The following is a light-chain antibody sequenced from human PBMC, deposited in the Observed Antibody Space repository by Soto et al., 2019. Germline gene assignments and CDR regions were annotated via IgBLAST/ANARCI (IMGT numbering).Light chain of an antibody. Sequence: EIVLTQSPGTLSLSPGERATLSCRASQSVSSSYLAWYQQKPGQAPRLLIYGASSRATGIPDRFSGSGSGTDFTLTISRLEPEDFAVYYCQQYGGSPWTFGQGTKV. CDR3: QQYGGSPWT. CDR1: QSVSSSY. V-gene: IGKV3-20*01. J-gene: IGKJ1*01. CDR2: GAS.